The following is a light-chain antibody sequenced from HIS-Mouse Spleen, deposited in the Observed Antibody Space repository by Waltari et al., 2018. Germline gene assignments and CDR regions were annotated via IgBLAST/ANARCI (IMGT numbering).Light chain of an antibody. CDR2: QDS. J-gene: IGLJ2*01. Sequence: SYELTQPPSVSVSPGQPASITCSGDKLGDKYACWYQQKPGQSPVLVIYQDSKRPSGIHGRFSGSNSGNTATLTISGTQAMDEADYYCQAWDSSYSVFGGGTKLTVL. V-gene: IGLV3-1*01. CDR1: KLGDKY. CDR3: QAWDSSYSV.